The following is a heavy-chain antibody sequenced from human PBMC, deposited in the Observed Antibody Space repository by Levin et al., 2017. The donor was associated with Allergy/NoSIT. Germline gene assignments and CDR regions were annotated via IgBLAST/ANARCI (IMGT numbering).Heavy chain of an antibody. CDR1: GFTFSSYW. V-gene: IGHV3-7*01. CDR2: IKQDGSEK. CDR3: ARDAVQLWLHYYYYYGMDV. J-gene: IGHJ6*02. D-gene: IGHD5-18*01. Sequence: GGSLRLSCAASGFTFSSYWMSWVRQAPGKGLEWVANIKQDGSEKYYVDSVKGRFTISRDNAKNSLYLQMNSLRAEDTAVYYCARDAVQLWLHYYYYYGMDVWGQGTTVTVSS.